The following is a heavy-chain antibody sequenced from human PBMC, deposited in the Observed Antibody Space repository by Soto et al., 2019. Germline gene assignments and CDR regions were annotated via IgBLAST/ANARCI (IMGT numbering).Heavy chain of an antibody. D-gene: IGHD3-22*01. J-gene: IGHJ3*02. Sequence: QVQLVESGGGVVQPGRSLRLSCAASGFTFSWHGMHWVRQAPGKGLEWVAVMWYDGSNEYYADSVKGRFTVSRDNSKNTXXLQMNSLRVEDTAVYYCARSRWYYDSSGYLDAFDIWGQGTMVTVSS. CDR1: GFTFSWHG. V-gene: IGHV3-33*01. CDR2: MWYDGSNE. CDR3: ARSRWYYDSSGYLDAFDI.